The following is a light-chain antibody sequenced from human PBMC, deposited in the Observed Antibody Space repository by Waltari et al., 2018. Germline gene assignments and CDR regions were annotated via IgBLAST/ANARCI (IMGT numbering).Light chain of an antibody. CDR1: QSVLYRSDNKNY. Sequence: DIVMTQSPDSLAVSLGERATINCKSSQSVLYRSDNKNYLGWYQQKPGLPPKLLISWASIRESGVPDRFSGSGSGTDFTLTISSLQAEDVAVYYCQQYYSSPVTFGQGTRLEIK. V-gene: IGKV4-1*01. CDR3: QQYYSSPVT. CDR2: WAS. J-gene: IGKJ5*01.